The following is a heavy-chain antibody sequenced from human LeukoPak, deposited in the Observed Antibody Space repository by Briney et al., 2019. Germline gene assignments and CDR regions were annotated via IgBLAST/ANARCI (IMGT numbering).Heavy chain of an antibody. Sequence: PGGSLRLSCAASGFTFRSYWMTWVRQTPGKGLERVANIKQDGNEKYYVDSVKGRFTISRDNAKNSLYLQMNSLGAEDTAVYYCAREYFYGSGSYYNGYWGQGTLVTVSS. J-gene: IGHJ4*02. CDR2: IKQDGNEK. CDR3: AREYFYGSGSYYNGY. V-gene: IGHV3-7*04. CDR1: GFTFRSYW. D-gene: IGHD3-10*01.